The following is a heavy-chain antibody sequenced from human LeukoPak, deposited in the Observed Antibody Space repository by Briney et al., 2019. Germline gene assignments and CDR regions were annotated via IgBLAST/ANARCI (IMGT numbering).Heavy chain of an antibody. Sequence: SETLSLTCTVSGGSISSSSYYWGCIRQPPGKGLEWIGSIYYSGSTYYNPSLKSRVTISVDTSKNQFSLKLSSVTAADTAVYYCARSDCSSTGCPHAGYYYYMDVWGKGTTVTVPS. D-gene: IGHD2-2*01. CDR1: GGSISSSSYY. CDR3: ARSDCSSTGCPHAGYYYYMDV. CDR2: IYYSGST. J-gene: IGHJ6*03. V-gene: IGHV4-39*01.